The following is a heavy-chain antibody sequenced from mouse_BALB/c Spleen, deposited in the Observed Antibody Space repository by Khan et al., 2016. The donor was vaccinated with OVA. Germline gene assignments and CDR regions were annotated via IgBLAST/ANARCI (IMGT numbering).Heavy chain of an antibody. J-gene: IGHJ3*01. V-gene: IGHV2-9*02. Sequence: QVQLKKSGPGLVAPSQTLSITCTVSGFSLSNYGVHWVRQPPGKGLEWLGVIWASGSTNHNSALMSRLSISKDDSKSQVFLKMNSLQTDDTAMYYCARAFYNGAWFAYWGQGTLVTVSA. CDR3: ARAFYNGAWFAY. D-gene: IGHD1-3*01. CDR2: IWASGST. CDR1: GFSLSNYG.